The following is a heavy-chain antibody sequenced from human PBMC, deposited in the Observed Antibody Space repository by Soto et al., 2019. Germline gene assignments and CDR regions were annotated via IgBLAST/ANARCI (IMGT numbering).Heavy chain of an antibody. Sequence: WETLSLTCTFSGSYISGFYLSLIRKTAGKGLEWIGRIYATGTTDYNPSLKSRVMMSVDTSKKQFSLKLRSVTAADTAVYYCVRDGTKTLRDWFDPWGQGISVTVSS. CDR2: IYATGTT. J-gene: IGHJ5*02. CDR3: VRDGTKTLRDWFDP. V-gene: IGHV4-4*07. D-gene: IGHD1-1*01. CDR1: GSYISGFY.